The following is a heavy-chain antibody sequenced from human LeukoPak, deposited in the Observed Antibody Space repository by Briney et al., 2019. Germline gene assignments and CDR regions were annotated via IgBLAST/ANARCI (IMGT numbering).Heavy chain of an antibody. CDR3: ARVYTTGYALVTDY. D-gene: IGHD3-9*01. CDR2: ISYDGSNK. CDR1: GFTFSSYA. J-gene: IGHJ4*02. V-gene: IGHV3-30*01. Sequence: SGGSLRLSCAASGFTFSSYAMHWVRQAPGKGLEWVAVISYDGSNKYYADSVKGRFTISRDNSKNTLYLQMNGLRAEDTAVYYCARVYTTGYALVTDYWGQGTLVTVSS.